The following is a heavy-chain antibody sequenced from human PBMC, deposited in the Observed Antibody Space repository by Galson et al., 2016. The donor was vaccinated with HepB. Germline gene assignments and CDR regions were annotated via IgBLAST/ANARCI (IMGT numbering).Heavy chain of an antibody. V-gene: IGHV1-2*02. J-gene: IGHJ6*04. CDR2: INSNSGGT. D-gene: IGHD4-17*01. CDR3: ARVYGENLFEFFGMDV. CDR1: GHSFTGYY. Sequence: SVKVSCKASGHSFTGYYIHWVRQAPGQGLEWMGWINSNSGGTKFAQKFQGRVTMTRDRSISTAYMDLSRLRSDDTAVYYCARVYGENLFEFFGMDVWGKGTTVIVSS.